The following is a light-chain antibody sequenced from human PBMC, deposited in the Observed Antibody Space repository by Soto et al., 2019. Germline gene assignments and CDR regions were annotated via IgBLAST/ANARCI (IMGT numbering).Light chain of an antibody. CDR3: QQYHRSSIT. CDR2: KAS. V-gene: IGKV1-5*03. CDR1: QTISSW. Sequence: DIQMTQTPSTLSGSVGDRVTITCRASQTISSWLAWYQQKPGKAPKLLIYKASTLKSGVPSRFSGSGSGTEFTLTISSLQPDDFATYYCQQYHRSSITFGQGTRLEI. J-gene: IGKJ5*01.